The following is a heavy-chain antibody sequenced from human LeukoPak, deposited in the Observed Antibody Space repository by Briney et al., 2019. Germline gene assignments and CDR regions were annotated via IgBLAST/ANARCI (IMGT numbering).Heavy chain of an antibody. V-gene: IGHV3-23*01. CDR1: GFTFSSHA. J-gene: IGHJ4*02. CDR2: ISISGDKT. D-gene: IGHD4-17*01. CDR3: AKEIRPNDY. Sequence: GGSLRLSCAASGFTFSSHAMTWVRQAPGKGLEWVSAISISGDKTYYTDSVKGRFTISRDNSKNTVYLQMNSLRPDDTAVYYCAKEIRPNDYWGQGTLVTVSS.